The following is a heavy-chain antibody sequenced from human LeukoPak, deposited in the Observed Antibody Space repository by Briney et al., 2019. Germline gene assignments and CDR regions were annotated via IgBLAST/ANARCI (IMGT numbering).Heavy chain of an antibody. D-gene: IGHD4-17*01. Sequence: GGSLRLSCAASGFTLSSYSMNWVRQAPGKGLEWVSYISSSGRTIYYEDSVKGRFSISRDNAKNSLYLQMNSLRAEDTAVYYCARDPYNGYYGDDYYYYMDVWGKGTTVTISS. CDR2: ISSSGRTI. CDR3: ARDPYNGYYGDDYYYYMDV. V-gene: IGHV3-48*04. J-gene: IGHJ6*03. CDR1: GFTLSSYS.